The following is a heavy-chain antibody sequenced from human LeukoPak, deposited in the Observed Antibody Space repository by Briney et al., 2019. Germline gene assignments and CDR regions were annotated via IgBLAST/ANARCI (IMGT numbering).Heavy chain of an antibody. Sequence: VASVKVSCKASGGTFSSYAISWVRQAPGQGLEWMGRIIPIFGTANYAQKLQGRVTITTDESTSTAYMELSSLRSEDTAVYYCAREYSSSPDGIYFDYWGQGTLVTVSS. CDR1: GGTFSSYA. J-gene: IGHJ4*02. CDR2: IIPIFGTA. CDR3: AREYSSSPDGIYFDY. D-gene: IGHD6-13*01. V-gene: IGHV1-69*05.